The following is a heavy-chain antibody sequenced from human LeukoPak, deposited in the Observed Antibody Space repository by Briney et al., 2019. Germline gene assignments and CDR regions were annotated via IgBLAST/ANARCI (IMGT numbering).Heavy chain of an antibody. Sequence: GGSLRLSCAASGFTFGDYYMSWIRQAPGKGLEWVSYISSSGSTIYYADSVKGRFTISRDNAKNSLYLQMNSLRAEDTAVYYCASGYSSGWAHYYFDYWGQGTLVTVSS. V-gene: IGHV3-11*01. CDR3: ASGYSSGWAHYYFDY. D-gene: IGHD6-19*01. J-gene: IGHJ4*02. CDR1: GFTFGDYY. CDR2: ISSSGSTI.